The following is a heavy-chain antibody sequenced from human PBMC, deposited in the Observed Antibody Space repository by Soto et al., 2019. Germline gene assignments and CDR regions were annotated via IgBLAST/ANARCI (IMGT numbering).Heavy chain of an antibody. Sequence: ASVKVSCKASGYTFTGYYMHWVRQAPGQGLGWMGWINPNSGGTNYAQKFQGRVTMTRDTSISTAYMELSRLRSDDTAVYYCARDGVSSPTYYYDSSGSQAWFDPWGQGTLVTVSS. V-gene: IGHV1-2*02. J-gene: IGHJ5*02. CDR2: INPNSGGT. D-gene: IGHD3-22*01. CDR3: ARDGVSSPTYYYDSSGSQAWFDP. CDR1: GYTFTGYY.